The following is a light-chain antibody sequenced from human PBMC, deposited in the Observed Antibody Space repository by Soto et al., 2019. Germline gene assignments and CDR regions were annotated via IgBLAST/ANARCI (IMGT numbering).Light chain of an antibody. J-gene: IGLJ1*01. CDR2: DNN. CDR1: SSNIGNNY. Sequence: QSVLTQPPSVSAAPGQKVTISCSGSSSNIGNNYVSWYQQLPGTAPKLLIYDNNKRPSGIPDRFSGSKSGTSATLGITGLQTGDEAEYYRGTWDSSLSAYVFGTGTKLTVL. V-gene: IGLV1-51*01. CDR3: GTWDSSLSAYV.